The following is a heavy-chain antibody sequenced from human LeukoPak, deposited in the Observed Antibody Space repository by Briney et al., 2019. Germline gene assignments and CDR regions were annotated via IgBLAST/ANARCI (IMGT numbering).Heavy chain of an antibody. CDR3: AKHFYDSSGNNWWAIDY. CDR2: IHYSGST. V-gene: IGHV4-59*08. D-gene: IGHD3-22*01. J-gene: IGHJ4*02. CDR1: GGSISSYY. Sequence: SETLSLTCTVSGGSISSYYWSWIRQPPGKELEWIGYIHYSGSTNYNPSLKSRVTMSADTSKNQFSLKMSSVTAADPAVYYCAKHFYDSSGNNWWAIDYWGQGTLVTVSS.